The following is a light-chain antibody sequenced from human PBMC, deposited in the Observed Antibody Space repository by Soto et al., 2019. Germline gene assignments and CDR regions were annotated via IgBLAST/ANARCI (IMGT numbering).Light chain of an antibody. J-gene: IGLJ1*01. Sequence: QSALTQPASVSGSPGQSITISCTGTSTDVGGYTYVSWYQQHPGKAPKLMMYDVSNRPSGVSNRFSGSKSGNTASLTISGLQADDEDDYYCSSYTSSSTPYVFGTGTKVTVL. CDR3: SSYTSSSTPYV. V-gene: IGLV2-14*01. CDR1: STDVGGYTY. CDR2: DVS.